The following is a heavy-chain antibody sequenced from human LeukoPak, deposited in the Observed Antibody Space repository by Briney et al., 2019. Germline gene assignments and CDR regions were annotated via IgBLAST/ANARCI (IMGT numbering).Heavy chain of an antibody. CDR3: ARQSRYFGGERDFDY. Sequence: GESLKISCKGSGYSFTSYWIGWVRQMPGKGLEWMGIIYPGDSDTRYSPSFQGQVTISADKSISTAYLQWSSLKASDTAMYYCARQSRYFGGERDFDYWGQGTLVTVSS. CDR1: GYSFTSYW. J-gene: IGHJ4*02. D-gene: IGHD3-9*01. CDR2: IYPGDSDT. V-gene: IGHV5-51*01.